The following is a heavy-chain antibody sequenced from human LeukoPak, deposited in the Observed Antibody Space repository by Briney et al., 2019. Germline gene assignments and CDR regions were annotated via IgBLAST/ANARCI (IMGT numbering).Heavy chain of an antibody. CDR3: AKDDSYFDY. Sequence: SLRLSCAASGFTFDDYAMHWVRQAPGKGLEWVSGISWNSGSIGYADPVKGRFTISRDNAKNSLYLQMNSLRAEDTALYYCAKDDSYFDYWGQGTLVTVSS. V-gene: IGHV3-9*01. CDR1: GFTFDDYA. CDR2: ISWNSGSI. J-gene: IGHJ4*02.